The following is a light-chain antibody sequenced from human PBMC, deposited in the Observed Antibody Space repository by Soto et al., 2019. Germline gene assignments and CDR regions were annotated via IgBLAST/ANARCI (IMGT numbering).Light chain of an antibody. CDR1: SSDVGGYDY. CDR2: DVT. CDR3: CSYAGSAALDVV. Sequence: QSALTQPRSVSGSPGQSVTISCTGTSSDVGGYDYVSWYQQHPGKAPKLMIYDVTKRPSGVPDRFSGYKSGDTASLTISGRQAEDESEYYCCSYAGSAALDVVFGGGTKLTVL. J-gene: IGLJ2*01. V-gene: IGLV2-11*01.